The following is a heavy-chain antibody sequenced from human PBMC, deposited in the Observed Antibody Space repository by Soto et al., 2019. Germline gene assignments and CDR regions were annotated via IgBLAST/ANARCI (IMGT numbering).Heavy chain of an antibody. V-gene: IGHV3-30*03. CDR3: SRGTYYHQSSGLHADY. J-gene: IGHJ4*02. D-gene: IGHD3-22*01. CDR2: ISSDGHHQ. CDR1: GFTFNDYA. Sequence: PGGSLRLSCATSGFTFNDYAMYWVRQAPGQGLEWVAMISSDGHHQFYVDNLRGRFTVSRDNSKNTLFLQMNSLRPEETAVYYCSRGTYYHQSSGLHADYWGPGTVVTVSS.